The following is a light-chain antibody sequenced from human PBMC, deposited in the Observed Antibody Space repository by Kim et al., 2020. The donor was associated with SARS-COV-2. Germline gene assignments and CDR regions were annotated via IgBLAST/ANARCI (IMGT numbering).Light chain of an antibody. CDR3: SAWDGTLNGDWV. CDR2: NDN. J-gene: IGLJ3*02. CDR1: SPNIGSNT. V-gene: IGLV1-44*01. Sequence: ELTQPPSASGTPGERVTISCSGSSPNIGSNTVTWYKQLPGTAPKLLIYNDNQRPSGVPDRFSGSKSGTSAALAISGLQSDDEADYYCSAWDGTLNGDWVFGGGTQLTVL.